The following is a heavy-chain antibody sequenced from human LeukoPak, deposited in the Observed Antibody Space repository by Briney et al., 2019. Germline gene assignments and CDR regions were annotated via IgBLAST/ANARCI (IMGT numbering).Heavy chain of an antibody. CDR2: INHSGST. CDR1: GSSVNSGTYY. J-gene: IGHJ3*02. V-gene: IGHV4-39*07. CDR3: ARDNYDSSGYYYRAFDI. D-gene: IGHD3-22*01. Sequence: SETLSLTCTVSGSSVNSGTYYWGWIRQPPGKGLEWIGEINHSGSTNYNPSLKSRVTISVDTSKNQFSLKLSSVTAADTAVYYCARDNYDSSGYYYRAFDIWGQGTMVTVSS.